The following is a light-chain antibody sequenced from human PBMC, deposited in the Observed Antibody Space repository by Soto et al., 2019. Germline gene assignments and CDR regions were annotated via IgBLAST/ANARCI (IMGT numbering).Light chain of an antibody. Sequence: DFVMTQSPDSLAVSLGERATINCKSSQSVLYSTNNKNYLAWYQQKPGQPPKLLIYWASTRESGVPDRFSGSGSGTDFTLTISSLQAEDVAVYFCQQYYTTPFTFGGGTKVEIK. CDR1: QSVLYSTNNKNY. CDR3: QQYYTTPFT. CDR2: WAS. V-gene: IGKV4-1*01. J-gene: IGKJ4*01.